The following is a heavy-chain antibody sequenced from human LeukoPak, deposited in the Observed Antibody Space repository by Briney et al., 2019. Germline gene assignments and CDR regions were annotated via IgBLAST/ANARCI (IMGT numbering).Heavy chain of an antibody. J-gene: IGHJ4*02. CDR1: GGSISSYY. V-gene: IGHV4-59*04. Sequence: SETLSLTCTVSGGSISSYYWGWIRQPPGKGLEWIGNIYYSGSTYYNPSLKSRVTISVDTSKNQFSLKVNSVTAADTAVYYCATHPYCGSSCYFDHWGQGTLVTVSS. CDR2: IYYSGST. CDR3: ATHPYCGSSCYFDH. D-gene: IGHD2-21*01.